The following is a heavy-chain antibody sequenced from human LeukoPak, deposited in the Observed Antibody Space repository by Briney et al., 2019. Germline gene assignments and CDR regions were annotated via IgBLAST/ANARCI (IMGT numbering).Heavy chain of an antibody. CDR2: IKQDGSER. Sequence: GGSLRLSCAASGFTFSGYYMSWVRQVPGKGLEWVATIKQDGSERYYVGSVRGRFTISRDNAINSLYLQMNSLRAEDTAVYYCARVHFSSSPYFDYWGQGTLVTVSS. CDR1: GFTFSGYY. V-gene: IGHV3-7*01. J-gene: IGHJ4*02. D-gene: IGHD6-6*01. CDR3: ARVHFSSSPYFDY.